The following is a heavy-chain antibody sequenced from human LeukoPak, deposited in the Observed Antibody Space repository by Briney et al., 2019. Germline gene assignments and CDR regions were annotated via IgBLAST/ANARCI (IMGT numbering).Heavy chain of an antibody. V-gene: IGHV3-23*01. J-gene: IGHJ4*02. CDR1: GFTFSTYA. CDR2: ISASGNKT. D-gene: IGHD4-17*01. Sequence: GGSLRLSCAASGFTFSTYAMSWVRQAPGKGLEWVSAISASGNKTYYADSVRGRFSISRDNSGNTLYLQMNSLRAEDTAVYFCAKAYGDYLFYFDYWGQGTQVAVSS. CDR3: AKAYGDYLFYFDY.